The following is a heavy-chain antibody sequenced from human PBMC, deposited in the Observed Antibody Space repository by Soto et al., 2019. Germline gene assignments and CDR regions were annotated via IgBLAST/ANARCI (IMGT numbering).Heavy chain of an antibody. J-gene: IGHJ3*02. CDR1: GYTFTSYD. D-gene: IGHD3-16*02. Sequence: QVQLVQSGAEVKKPGASVKVSCKASGYTFTSYDINWVRQATGQGLEWMGWMNPNSGNTGYAQKFQGRVTMTRNTSINTAYMELSSLRSEDTAVYYCARGTYYDYIWGSYRPVDAFDIWGQGTMVTVSS. V-gene: IGHV1-8*01. CDR2: MNPNSGNT. CDR3: ARGTYYDYIWGSYRPVDAFDI.